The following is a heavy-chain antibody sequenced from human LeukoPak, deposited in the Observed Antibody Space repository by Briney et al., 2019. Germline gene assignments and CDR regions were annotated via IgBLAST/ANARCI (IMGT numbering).Heavy chain of an antibody. CDR3: ARLNKPGWFDP. Sequence: SETLSLTCTVSGGSISSSSYYWGWIRQPPGKGLEWIGSIYYSGSTYYNASLKSRVTISVDTSKNQFSLRLSSVTATDTSVYYCARLNKPGWFDPWGQGTLVTVSS. J-gene: IGHJ5*02. CDR2: IYYSGST. D-gene: IGHD1-14*01. CDR1: GGSISSSSYY. V-gene: IGHV4-39*01.